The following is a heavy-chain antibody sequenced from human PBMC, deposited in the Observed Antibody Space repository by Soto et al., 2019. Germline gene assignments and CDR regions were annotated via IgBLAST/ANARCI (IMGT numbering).Heavy chain of an antibody. J-gene: IGHJ4*02. D-gene: IGHD7-27*01. V-gene: IGHV4-61*08. CDR1: GGSVTSGGYH. Sequence: SETLSLTCSVSGGSVTSGGYHWNWIRQSPGKGLGWIGYMYYTGTTNYNPSLRSRVSISIDTSKNQFSLKLTSVTAADTAIYYCVRDVLGSWGQGTQVTVSS. CDR3: VRDVLGS. CDR2: MYYTGTT.